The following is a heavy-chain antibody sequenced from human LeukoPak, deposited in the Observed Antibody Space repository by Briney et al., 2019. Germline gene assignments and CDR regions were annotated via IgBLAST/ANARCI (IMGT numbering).Heavy chain of an antibody. CDR1: GFTFSSYA. CDR2: ISYDGSNK. V-gene: IGHV3-30-3*01. D-gene: IGHD3-22*01. J-gene: IGHJ2*01. Sequence: GGSLRLSCAASGFTFSSYAMHWVRQAPGKGLEWVAVISYDGSNKYYADSVKGRFTISTDNSKNTLYLQMNSLRAEDTAVYYCASPSPSYYDSSGYYYSLWYFDLWGRGTLVTVSS. CDR3: ASPSPSYYDSSGYYYSLWYFDL.